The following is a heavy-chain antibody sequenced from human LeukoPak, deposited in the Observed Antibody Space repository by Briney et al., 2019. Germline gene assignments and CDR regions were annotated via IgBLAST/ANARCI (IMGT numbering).Heavy chain of an antibody. D-gene: IGHD2-15*01. J-gene: IGHJ4*02. CDR2: TYYSGST. CDR1: GGSISSYY. V-gene: IGHV4-59*01. CDR3: ARSTCSGGSCSIDF. Sequence: SETLSLTCTVSGGSISSYYWSWIRQPPGKGLEWIGYTYYSGSTNYNPSLKSRVTTSVDTSKNQFSLKLSSVTGADTDVYYGARSTCSGGSCSIDFWDQGTVVSVSS.